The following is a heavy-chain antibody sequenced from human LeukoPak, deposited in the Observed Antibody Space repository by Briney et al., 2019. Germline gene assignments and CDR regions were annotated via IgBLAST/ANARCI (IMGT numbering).Heavy chain of an antibody. Sequence: ASVKVSCKASGYSFTNYDINWVRQAPGQGREWMGWMNPNSGNTAYAQKFQGRVTMTRNTSISTAYMELSSLKSEDTAVYFCARADYDTSASTRKQIDYWGQGTLVTVSS. J-gene: IGHJ4*02. CDR3: ARADYDTSASTRKQIDY. CDR2: MNPNSGNT. CDR1: GYSFTNYD. V-gene: IGHV1-8*01. D-gene: IGHD3-22*01.